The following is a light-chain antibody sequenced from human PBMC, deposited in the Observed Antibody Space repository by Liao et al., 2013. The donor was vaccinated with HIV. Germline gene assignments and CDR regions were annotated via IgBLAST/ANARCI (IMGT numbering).Light chain of an antibody. V-gene: IGLV3-21*04. CDR3: QVWDVSSDHVL. CDR1: NIGTKS. CDR2: YDN. Sequence: SYVLTQPPSLSVAPGKTATITCGGDNIGTKSVHWYQQKPGQAPLVVIYYDNERPSGTPERFSGSNSGDTATLTISRVEAGDEADYYCQVWDVSSDHVLFGGGTKLTVL. J-gene: IGLJ2*01.